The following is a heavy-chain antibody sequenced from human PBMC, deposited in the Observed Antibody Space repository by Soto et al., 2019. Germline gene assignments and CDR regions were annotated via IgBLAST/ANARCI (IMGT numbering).Heavy chain of an antibody. V-gene: IGHV3-21*01. CDR3: ARDHWNYTIWFDP. Sequence: GGSLRLSCAASGFTFSSYSMNWVRQAPGKGLEWVSSISSSSSYIYYADSVKGRFTISRDNAKNSLYLQMNSLRAEDTAVYYCARDHWNYTIWFDPWVQGTLVTVSS. CDR1: GFTFSSYS. CDR2: ISSSSSYI. D-gene: IGHD1-7*01. J-gene: IGHJ5*02.